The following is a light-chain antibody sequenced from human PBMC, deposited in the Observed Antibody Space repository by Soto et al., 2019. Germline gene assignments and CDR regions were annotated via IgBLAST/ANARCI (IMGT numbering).Light chain of an antibody. CDR1: QSLLHTNGYHY. CDR2: LGS. J-gene: IGKJ3*01. CDR3: MQALQGFT. V-gene: IGKV2-28*01. Sequence: IVMTQSPLSLAVTPGEPASISCRSSQSLLHTNGYHYLAWYLQKPGQSPQPLIFLGSNRASGVPDKFSGSGSGTDFTLKISRVEAEDVGVYYCMQALQGFTFGPGTKVDLK.